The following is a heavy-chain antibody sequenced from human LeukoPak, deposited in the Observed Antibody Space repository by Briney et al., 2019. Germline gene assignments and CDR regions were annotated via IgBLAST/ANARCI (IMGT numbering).Heavy chain of an antibody. J-gene: IGHJ4*02. V-gene: IGHV1-18*04. Sequence: ASVKVSCKASGYTFTDYYIHWVRQAPGQGLEWMGWISAHNGNTNYAQKLQGRVTMTTDTSTSTAYMELRSLRSDDTAVYYCARGNPGIAVAGTLGYWGQGTLVTVSS. D-gene: IGHD6-19*01. CDR2: ISAHNGNT. CDR1: GYTFTDYY. CDR3: ARGNPGIAVAGTLGY.